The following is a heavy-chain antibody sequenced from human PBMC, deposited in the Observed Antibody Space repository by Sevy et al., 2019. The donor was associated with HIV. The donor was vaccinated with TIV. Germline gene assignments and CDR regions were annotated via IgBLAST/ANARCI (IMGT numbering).Heavy chain of an antibody. D-gene: IGHD3-10*01. J-gene: IGHJ4*02. CDR3: VSRGVDAYNVYFDL. V-gene: IGHV3-21*05. CDR1: GYTFPAFS. CDR2: ISTGTVHI. Sequence: GGSLRLSCTASGYTFPAFSFNWVRQAPGKGLEWLSFISTGTVHIYYADSAKGGVTISSEDAQNSVYLEMKSLRDQDTALYYCVSRGVDAYNVYFDLWGQGTLVTVSS.